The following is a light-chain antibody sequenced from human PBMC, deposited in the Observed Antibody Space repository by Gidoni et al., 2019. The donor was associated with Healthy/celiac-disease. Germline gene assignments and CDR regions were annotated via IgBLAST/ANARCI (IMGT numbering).Light chain of an antibody. V-gene: IGKV3-15*01. Sequence: EIVMTHPPATLSVSPGERATLSCWPSQSGSSNLAWYQQKPGQAPRLLLYGASTRATGIPARFSSSGSGTEFTLTISSLQSEDFAVYYCQQYNNWPPVFGQGTKVEIK. CDR2: GAS. J-gene: IGKJ1*01. CDR3: QQYNNWPPV. CDR1: QSGSSN.